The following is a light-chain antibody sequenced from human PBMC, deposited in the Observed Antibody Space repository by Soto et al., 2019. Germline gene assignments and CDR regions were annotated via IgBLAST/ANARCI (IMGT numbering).Light chain of an antibody. J-gene: IGKJ4*01. V-gene: IGKV3-15*01. CDR3: QQYNDWPPLT. CDR1: QSVSSN. CDR2: GAS. Sequence: ETMMTQSPATLSVSPGERATLSCRASQSVSSNLAWYQQKPGQAPRLLIYGASTRATGIPARFSGSGSETEFTLTISSLQSEDFAVYYCQQYNDWPPLTFGGGTKVEIK.